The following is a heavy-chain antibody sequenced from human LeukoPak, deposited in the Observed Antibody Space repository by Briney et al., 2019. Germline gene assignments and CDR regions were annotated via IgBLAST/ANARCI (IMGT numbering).Heavy chain of an antibody. Sequence: PSETLSLTCTASGGSLSSSSYYWGWIRQPPVKGLEWIGSIHYSGSTYYNPSLKSRVTISVDTSKNQFSLKLSSVTAADTAVYYCARLVAANYYYMDVWGKGTTVTVSS. D-gene: IGHD6-6*01. V-gene: IGHV4-39*01. J-gene: IGHJ6*03. CDR2: IHYSGST. CDR3: ARLVAANYYYMDV. CDR1: GGSLSSSSYY.